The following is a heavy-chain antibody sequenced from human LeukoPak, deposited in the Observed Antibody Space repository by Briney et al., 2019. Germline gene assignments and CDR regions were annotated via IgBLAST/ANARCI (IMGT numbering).Heavy chain of an antibody. V-gene: IGHV3-23*01. Sequence: PGGSLRLSCAASGFTFSNFGMTWVRQAPGKGLEWVSGISASSTYYADSVKGRFTISRDNSNNTLYLQMNSLRAEDTALYYCAKGMNIGDYWGQGTLVAVSS. J-gene: IGHJ4*02. D-gene: IGHD2/OR15-2a*01. CDR2: ISASST. CDR1: GFTFSNFG. CDR3: AKGMNIGDY.